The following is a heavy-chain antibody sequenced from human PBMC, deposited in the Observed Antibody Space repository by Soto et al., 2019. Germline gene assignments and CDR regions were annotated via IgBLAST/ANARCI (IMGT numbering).Heavy chain of an antibody. J-gene: IGHJ6*03. D-gene: IGHD3-3*01. Sequence: GGSLRLSCAASGFTFSSYAMSWVRQAPGKGLEWVSAISGSGGSTYYADSVKGRFTISRDNSKNTLYLQMNSLRAEDTAVYYCAKGLENYDFWSGPTEDYMDVWGKGTTVTVSS. CDR1: GFTFSSYA. CDR2: ISGSGGST. CDR3: AKGLENYDFWSGPTEDYMDV. V-gene: IGHV3-23*01.